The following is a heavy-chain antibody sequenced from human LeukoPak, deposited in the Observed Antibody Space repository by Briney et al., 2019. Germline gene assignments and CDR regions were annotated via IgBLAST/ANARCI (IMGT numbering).Heavy chain of an antibody. V-gene: IGHV3-21*01. CDR2: ISSSSTYI. D-gene: IGHD3-10*01. Sequence: PGGSLRLSCAASGFTFSIYIMNWVRQAPGKGLEWVSSISSSSTYIYYADSVKGRFTISRDNSKNTLYLQMNSLRAEDTAVYYCAKEGLWFGELGDNWYLDLWGRGTLVTVSS. CDR1: GFTFSIYI. CDR3: AKEGLWFGELGDNWYLDL. J-gene: IGHJ2*01.